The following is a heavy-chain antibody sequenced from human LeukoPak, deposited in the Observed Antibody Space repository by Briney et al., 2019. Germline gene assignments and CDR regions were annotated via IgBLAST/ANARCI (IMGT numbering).Heavy chain of an antibody. J-gene: IGHJ3*02. CDR3: ATMPYNYYDRSGNDAFDI. D-gene: IGHD3-22*01. Sequence: SQTLSLTCTVSGGSISSGSYYWSWIRQPAGKGLEWIGRIYTSGSTNYNPSLKSRVTISVDTSKDQSSLKLSSVTTADTAVYYCATMPYNYYDRSGNDAFDIWGQGTMVTVSS. CDR2: IYTSGST. CDR1: GGSISSGSYY. V-gene: IGHV4-61*02.